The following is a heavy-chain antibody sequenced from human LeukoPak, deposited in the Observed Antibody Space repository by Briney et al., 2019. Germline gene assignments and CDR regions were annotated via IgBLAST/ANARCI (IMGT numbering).Heavy chain of an antibody. V-gene: IGHV3-7*01. CDR1: GFTFSLYW. Sequence: SGGSLRLSCAASGFTFSLYWMSWVRQAPGKGLEWVANIKQDGSEKYYVDSVKGRFTISRGNAKNSLYLQMNSLRAEDTAVYYCASDCSSTSCSNFAYWGQGTLVTVSS. D-gene: IGHD2-2*01. CDR2: IKQDGSEK. J-gene: IGHJ4*02. CDR3: ASDCSSTSCSNFAY.